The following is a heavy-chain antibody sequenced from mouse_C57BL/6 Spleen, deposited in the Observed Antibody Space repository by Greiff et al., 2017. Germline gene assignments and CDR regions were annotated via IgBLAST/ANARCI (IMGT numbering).Heavy chain of an antibody. J-gene: IGHJ4*01. CDR2: IDPSDSET. CDR3: ARYRPHYYAMDY. D-gene: IGHD6-1*01. Sequence: QVQLQQPGAELVRPGSSVKLSCKASGYTFTSYWMHWVKQRPIQGLEWIGNIDPSDSETNYNQKFKKKATLTVDKSSSTAYMQLSSLTSEDSAVYYGARYRPHYYAMDYWGQGTSVTVSS. V-gene: IGHV1-52*01. CDR1: GYTFTSYW.